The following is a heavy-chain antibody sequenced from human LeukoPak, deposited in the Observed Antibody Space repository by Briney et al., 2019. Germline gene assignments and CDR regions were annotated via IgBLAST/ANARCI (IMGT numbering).Heavy chain of an antibody. V-gene: IGHV1-46*01. CDR3: ARGGITFSFDI. Sequence: GASVKVSCTASGNTFTSYYMYWVRQAPGQGLEWMGIINPSGGSTSYAQKFQGRVTMTRDMSTSTVYMELSSLRSEDTAVYYCARGGITFSFDIWGRGTMVTVSS. D-gene: IGHD2/OR15-2a*01. CDR1: GNTFTSYY. CDR2: INPSGGST. J-gene: IGHJ3*02.